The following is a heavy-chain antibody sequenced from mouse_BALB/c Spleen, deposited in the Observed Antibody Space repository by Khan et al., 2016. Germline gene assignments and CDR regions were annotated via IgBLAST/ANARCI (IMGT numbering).Heavy chain of an antibody. D-gene: IGHD2-13*01. V-gene: IGHV1-9*01. J-gene: IGHJ1*01. CDR1: GYTFSSYW. CDR2: ILPGSGST. CDR3: ARCGDGLGFDV. Sequence: QVQLKQSGAELMKPGASVKISCKATGYTFSSYWIEWVKQRPGHGLEWIGEILPGSGSTNYNEKFKGKATFTADTSSNTAYMQLSSLPSEDSAVYYCARCGDGLGFDVWGAGTTVTVSS.